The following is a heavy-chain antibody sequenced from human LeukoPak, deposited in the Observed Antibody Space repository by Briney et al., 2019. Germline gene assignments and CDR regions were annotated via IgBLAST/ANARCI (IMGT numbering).Heavy chain of an antibody. Sequence: ASVKVSYKASGYTFTSYGISWVRQAPGQGLEWMGWISAYNGNTNYAQKLQGRVTMTTDTSTSTAYMELRSLRSDDTAVYYCARESPDIVVVPAAIPDYYYYGMDVWGQETTVTVSS. CDR3: ARESPDIVVVPAAIPDYYYYGMDV. J-gene: IGHJ6*02. D-gene: IGHD2-2*02. V-gene: IGHV1-18*01. CDR2: ISAYNGNT. CDR1: GYTFTSYG.